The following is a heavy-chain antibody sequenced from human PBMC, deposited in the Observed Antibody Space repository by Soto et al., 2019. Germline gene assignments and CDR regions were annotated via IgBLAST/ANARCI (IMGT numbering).Heavy chain of an antibody. V-gene: IGHV3-15*01. CDR1: GFTFSNAW. D-gene: IGHD1-26*01. CDR2: IKSKTDGGTT. J-gene: IGHJ4*02. Sequence: GGSLRLSCAASGFTFSNAWMSWVRQAPGKGLEWVGRIKSKTDGGTTDYAAPVKGRFTISRDDSKNTLYLQMNSLKTEDTAVYYCTTFYEWELLYDYWGQGTLVTVSS. CDR3: TTFYEWELLYDY.